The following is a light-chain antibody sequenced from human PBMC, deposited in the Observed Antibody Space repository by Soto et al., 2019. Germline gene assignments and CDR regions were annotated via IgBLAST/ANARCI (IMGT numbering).Light chain of an antibody. J-gene: IGKJ1*01. Sequence: EIVVTQSPATLSVSPGERVTLSRRASQSVSSGLAWYQQRPGQAPRLLIYDTSTRAAGISARFSGSGSGTEFTLAISSLQSEDFAVYYCQQYIDWPAGTFGEGTAVEIK. CDR2: DTS. CDR3: QQYIDWPAGT. V-gene: IGKV3-15*01. CDR1: QSVSSG.